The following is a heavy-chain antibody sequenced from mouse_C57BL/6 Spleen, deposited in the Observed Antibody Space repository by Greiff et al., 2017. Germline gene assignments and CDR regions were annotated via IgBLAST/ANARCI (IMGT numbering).Heavy chain of an antibody. CDR3: ASGDSAGYGFAY. D-gene: IGHD3-2*02. CDR1: GFSLTSYG. CDR2: IWSGGST. Sequence: QVQLQQSGPGLVQPSQCLSITCTVSGFSLTSYGVHWVRQSPGKGLEWLGVIWSGGSTDYNAAFISSLGISKDNSRSQVFFKMNSLQADDTAIYYCASGDSAGYGFAYWGQGTLVTGSA. J-gene: IGHJ3*01. V-gene: IGHV2-2*01.